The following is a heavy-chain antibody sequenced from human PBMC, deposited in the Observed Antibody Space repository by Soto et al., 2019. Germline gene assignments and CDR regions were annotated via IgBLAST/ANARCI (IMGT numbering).Heavy chain of an antibody. J-gene: IGHJ4*01. CDR1: GGSVSSGDYY. CDR3: ARSGYSSGWYREGFDY. CDR2: IYYSGST. Sequence: SETLSLTCTVSGGSVSSGDYYWSWIRQPPGKGLEWIGYIYYSGSTYYNPSLKSRVTISVDTSKNQFSLKLSSVTAADTAVYYCARSGYSSGWYREGFDYWGRGTLVTVSS. V-gene: IGHV4-30-4*01. D-gene: IGHD6-19*01.